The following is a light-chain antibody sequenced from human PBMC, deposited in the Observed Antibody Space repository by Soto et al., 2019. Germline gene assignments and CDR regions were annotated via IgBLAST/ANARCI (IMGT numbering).Light chain of an antibody. J-gene: IGKJ2*01. Sequence: DIQMTQSPSTLSASVGDRVTITCRASQSISSWLAWYQQKPGEAPKLLIFDASSLKSGVPSRFSGSGSGTEFTLTTSSLQPDDFATYYCQQYNSHSNTFGQGTKLEIK. CDR2: DAS. V-gene: IGKV1-5*01. CDR3: QQYNSHSNT. CDR1: QSISSW.